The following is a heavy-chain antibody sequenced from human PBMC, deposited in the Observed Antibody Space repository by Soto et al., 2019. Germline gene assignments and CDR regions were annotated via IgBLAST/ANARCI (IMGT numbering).Heavy chain of an antibody. V-gene: IGHV4-61*01. CDR1: GGSVSSGSYY. D-gene: IGHD3-3*01. J-gene: IGHJ5*02. CDR2: IYYSGST. CDR3: ARATYYDFWSGYSNWFDP. Sequence: SETLSLTCTVSGGSVSSGSYYWSWIRQPPGKGLEWIGYIYYSGSTNYNPSLKSRLTISVDTSKNKFSLKLSSVTAADTAVYSCARATYYDFWSGYSNWFDPWGQGTLVTVSS.